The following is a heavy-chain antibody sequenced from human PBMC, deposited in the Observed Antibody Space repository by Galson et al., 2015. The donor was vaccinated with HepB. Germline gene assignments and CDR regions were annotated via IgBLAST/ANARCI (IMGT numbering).Heavy chain of an antibody. D-gene: IGHD2-2*02. CDR2: ISSSSSYI. Sequence: SLRLSCAASGFTFSSYSMNWVRQAPGKGLEWVSSISSSSSYIYYADSVKGRFTISRDNAKNSLYLQMNSLRAEDTAVYYCAREWDGAAAIYPELDAFDIWGQGTMVTVSS. CDR1: GFTFSSYS. V-gene: IGHV3-21*01. J-gene: IGHJ3*02. CDR3: AREWDGAAAIYPELDAFDI.